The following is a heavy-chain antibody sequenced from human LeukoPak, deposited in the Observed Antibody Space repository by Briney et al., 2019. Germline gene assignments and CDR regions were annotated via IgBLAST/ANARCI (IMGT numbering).Heavy chain of an antibody. V-gene: IGHV1-69*04. J-gene: IGHJ5*02. Sequence: SVKVSCKASGGTYSSYAISWVRQAPGQGLEWMGRIIPILGIANYAQKFQGRVTITADKSTSTAYMELSSLRSEDTAVYYCARDQSITMINWFDPWGQGTLVTVSS. D-gene: IGHD3-22*01. CDR1: GGTYSSYA. CDR2: IIPILGIA. CDR3: ARDQSITMINWFDP.